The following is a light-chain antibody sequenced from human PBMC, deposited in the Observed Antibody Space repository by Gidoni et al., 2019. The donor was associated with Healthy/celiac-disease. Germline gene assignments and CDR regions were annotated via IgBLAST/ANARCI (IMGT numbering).Light chain of an antibody. V-gene: IGLV1-47*02. CDR1: STNIGSNY. Sequence: SVLTQPPSASGTPGQRVTLSCSGSSTNIGSNYVYWYQQLPGTAPKLLIYSNTLLPSGVPDRFSVSKSGTSASLAISGLRSEDEADYYCAAWDDSLSALFGGGTKLTVL. J-gene: IGLJ2*01. CDR2: SNT. CDR3: AAWDDSLSAL.